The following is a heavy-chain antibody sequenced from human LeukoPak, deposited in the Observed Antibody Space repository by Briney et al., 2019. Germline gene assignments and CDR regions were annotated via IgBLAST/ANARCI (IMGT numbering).Heavy chain of an antibody. CDR3: ARDPRPADDFWSGYVLGALSWRDYYMDV. CDR1: GFTFSSYS. CDR2: ISSSSSYI. D-gene: IGHD3-3*01. Sequence: GGSLRLSCAASGFTFSSYSMNWVRQAPGKGLEWVSSISSSSSYIYYADSVKGRFTISRDNAKNSLYLQMNSLRAEDTAVYYCARDPRPADDFWSGYVLGALSWRDYYMDVWGKGTTVTVSS. V-gene: IGHV3-21*01. J-gene: IGHJ6*03.